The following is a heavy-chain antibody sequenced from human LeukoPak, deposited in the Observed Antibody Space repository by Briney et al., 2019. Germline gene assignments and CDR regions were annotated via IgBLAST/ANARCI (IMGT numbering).Heavy chain of an antibody. CDR1: GFTFSNAW. J-gene: IGHJ4*02. V-gene: IGHV3-15*01. Sequence: GGSLRLSCAASGFTFSNAWMSWVRQAPGKGLEWVGRIKSKTDGGTTDYAAPVKGRFTISRDDSKNTLYLQMNSLKTEDTAVYYCTTGIRFWSGYYTGDYWGQGTLVTVSS. CDR3: TTGIRFWSGYYTGDY. CDR2: IKSKTDGGTT. D-gene: IGHD3-3*01.